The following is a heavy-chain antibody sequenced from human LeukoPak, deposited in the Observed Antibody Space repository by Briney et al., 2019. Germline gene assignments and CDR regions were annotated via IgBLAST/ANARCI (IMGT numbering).Heavy chain of an antibody. CDR2: IISSGSTI. Sequence: GGALRLSCAASGFNFSRYSMNLVRQAPGKGLEWVSYIISSGSTIYYADSVKGRFTISRDNAKNSLYLQMNSLRAEDTAVYYCAREGRLLWFGELLSPYFDYWGQGTLVTVSS. CDR1: GFNFSRYS. D-gene: IGHD3-10*01. CDR3: AREGRLLWFGELLSPYFDY. V-gene: IGHV3-48*04. J-gene: IGHJ4*02.